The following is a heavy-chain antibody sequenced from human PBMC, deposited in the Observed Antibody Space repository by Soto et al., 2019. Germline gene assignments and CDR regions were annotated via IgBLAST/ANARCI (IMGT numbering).Heavy chain of an antibody. CDR1: GYTSADFG. Sequence: SVKVSFKASGYTSADFGISWVRQAPVQGLEWMGWVSGNNGASNPAPKVQGRITMTLDTSTGVSYMALRSLRSDDTAIYYCVRDQKYFRVNGNWFDSWGQGTLVTVYS. J-gene: IGHJ5*01. CDR2: VSGNNGAS. D-gene: IGHD2-2*01. CDR3: VRDQKYFRVNGNWFDS. V-gene: IGHV1-18*04.